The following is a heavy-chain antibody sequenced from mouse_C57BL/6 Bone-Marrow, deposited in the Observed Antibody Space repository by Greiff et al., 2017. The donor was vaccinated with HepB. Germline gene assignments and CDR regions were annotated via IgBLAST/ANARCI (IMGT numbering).Heavy chain of an antibody. V-gene: IGHV1-69*01. CDR1: GYTFTSYW. Sequence: QVQLQQPGAELVMPGASVKLSCKASGYTFTSYWMHWVQQRPGQGLEWIGEIDPSDSYTNYNQKFKGKSTLTVDKSSSTAYMQLSSLTSEDSAVYYCARSSYFDVWGTGTTVTVSS. CDR2: IDPSDSYT. J-gene: IGHJ1*03. D-gene: IGHD3-1*01. CDR3: ARSSYFDV.